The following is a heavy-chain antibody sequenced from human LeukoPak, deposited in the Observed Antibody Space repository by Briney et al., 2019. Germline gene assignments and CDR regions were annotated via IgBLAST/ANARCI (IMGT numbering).Heavy chain of an antibody. D-gene: IGHD6-13*01. J-gene: IGHJ1*01. CDR3: ASVAAAGTYFQH. Sequence: SETLSLTCTVSGGSISSGSYYWSWIRQPAGKGLEWIGRIYTSGSTNYNPSLKSRVTILVDTSKNQFSLKLSSVTAADTAVYYCASVAAAGTYFQHWGQGTPVTVSS. CDR2: IYTSGST. V-gene: IGHV4-61*02. CDR1: GGSISSGSYY.